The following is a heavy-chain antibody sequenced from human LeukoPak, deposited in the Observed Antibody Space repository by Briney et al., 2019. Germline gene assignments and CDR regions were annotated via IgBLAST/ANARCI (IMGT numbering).Heavy chain of an antibody. CDR3: AKEMYYDILTGPEYFDY. V-gene: IGHV3-23*01. CDR1: GFTFSSYG. Sequence: TGGSLRLSCADSGFTFSSYGMSWVRQAPGKGLEWVSGISDSGGGTYYADSVKGRFTISRDNSKNTLYLQMNSLRAEDTAVYYCAKEMYYDILTGPEYFDYWGQGTLVTVSS. D-gene: IGHD3-9*01. J-gene: IGHJ4*02. CDR2: ISDSGGGT.